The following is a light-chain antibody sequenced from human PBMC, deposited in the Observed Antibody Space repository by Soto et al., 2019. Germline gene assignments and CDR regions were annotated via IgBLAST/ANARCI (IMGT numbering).Light chain of an antibody. CDR2: SNS. Sequence: QSVLTQPPSASGPPGQRVATSCSGSSSNIGINTVDWYQQLPGTAPKLLIYSNSQRPSGVPDRFSGSKSGTSASLAISGLQSEDEADYFCATWDDSLNGRVFGTGTKVTV. V-gene: IGLV1-44*01. CDR1: SSNIGINT. CDR3: ATWDDSLNGRV. J-gene: IGLJ1*01.